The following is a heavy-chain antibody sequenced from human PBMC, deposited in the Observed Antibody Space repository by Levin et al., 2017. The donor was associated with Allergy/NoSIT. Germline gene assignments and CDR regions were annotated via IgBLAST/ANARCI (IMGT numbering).Heavy chain of an antibody. Sequence: SVKVSCKASGGTFSSYAISWVRQAPGQGLEWMGGIIPIFGTANYAQKFQGRVTITADESTSTAYMELSSLRSEDTAVYYCAAQRGITGTTHCDYWGQGTLVTVSS. J-gene: IGHJ4*02. V-gene: IGHV1-69*13. CDR2: IIPIFGTA. D-gene: IGHD1-7*01. CDR1: GGTFSSYA. CDR3: AAQRGITGTTHCDY.